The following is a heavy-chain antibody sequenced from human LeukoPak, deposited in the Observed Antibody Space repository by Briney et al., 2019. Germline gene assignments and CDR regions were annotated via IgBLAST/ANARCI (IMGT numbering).Heavy chain of an antibody. CDR1: GFTLSEYY. Sequence: GGSLRLSWAASGFTLSEYYISWGRQGPGKGLGWVSAIAVTGGTYHADSVMGRLTISRDSSKNTLYLQISSLRAEDAGVYYCAKAPVRNCSGTFCHPFDYWGQGTLVTVS. D-gene: IGHD2-15*01. J-gene: IGHJ4*02. V-gene: IGHV3-23*01. CDR3: AKAPVRNCSGTFCHPFDY. CDR2: IAVTGGT.